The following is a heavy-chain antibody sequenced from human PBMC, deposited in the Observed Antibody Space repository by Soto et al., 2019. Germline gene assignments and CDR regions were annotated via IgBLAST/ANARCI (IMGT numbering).Heavy chain of an antibody. D-gene: IGHD1-1*01. V-gene: IGHV4-30-4*01. CDR2: IYYSGST. J-gene: IGHJ4*02. CDR1: GGSISSGDYY. Sequence: SETLSLTCTVSGGSISSGDYYWSWIRPPPGKGLEWIGYIYYSGSTYYNPSLKNRVTISVDTSKNQFSLKLSSVTAADTAVYYCARGGNGNVFDYWGQGTLVTVSS. CDR3: ARGGNGNVFDY.